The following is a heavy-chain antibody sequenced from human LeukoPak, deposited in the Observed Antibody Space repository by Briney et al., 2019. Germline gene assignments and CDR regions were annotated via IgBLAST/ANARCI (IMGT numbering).Heavy chain of an antibody. V-gene: IGHV1-2*02. J-gene: IGHJ3*01. CDR3: ARRRKELQAFDF. CDR1: GYTFIDYY. D-gene: IGHD1-26*01. CDR2: INPKTGAT. Sequence: ASVKVSCKTYGYTFIDYYIHWVRQAPGQGLEWMGWINPKTGATKSAQKFQDRVTLTGDTYMNTAYLEVTGLNSDDTAVYYCARRRKELQAFDFWGQGTSVTVSS.